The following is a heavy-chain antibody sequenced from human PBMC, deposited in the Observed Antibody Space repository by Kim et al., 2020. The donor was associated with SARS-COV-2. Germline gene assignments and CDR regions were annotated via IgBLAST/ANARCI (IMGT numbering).Heavy chain of an antibody. D-gene: IGHD1-26*01. CDR3: ATDLLPSIVGATMGVSAFDI. V-gene: IGHV1-24*01. Sequence: ASVKVSCKVSGYTLTELSMHWVRQAPGKGLEWMGGFDLEDGETIYAQKLQGRVTMTEDTSTDTAYMELSSLRPEDTAVYYCATDLLPSIVGATMGVSAFDIWGQGTMVTVSS. CDR1: GYTLTELS. J-gene: IGHJ3*02. CDR2: FDLEDGET.